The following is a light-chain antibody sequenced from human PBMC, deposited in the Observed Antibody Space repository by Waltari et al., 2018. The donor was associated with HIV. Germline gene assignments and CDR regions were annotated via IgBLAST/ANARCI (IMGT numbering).Light chain of an antibody. J-gene: IGLJ2*01. CDR1: SRYVGGYNY. CDR3: SSHAGSKVV. Sequence: QSALTQPPYASGSPGQSVTLSCPGTSRYVGGYNYFSWHQQHPGKAPKLMIYDVIKRPSGVPDRFSGSKSGNTASLTVSGLQPEDEADYYCSSHAGSKVVFGGGTRLTVL. CDR2: DVI. V-gene: IGLV2-8*01.